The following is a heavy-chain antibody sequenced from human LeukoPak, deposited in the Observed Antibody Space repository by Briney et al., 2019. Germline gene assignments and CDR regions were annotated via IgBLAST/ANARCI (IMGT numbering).Heavy chain of an antibody. CDR2: ISAYNGNT. Sequence: ASVKVSCKASGYTLTSYGISWVRQAPGQGLEWMGWISAYNGNTNYAQKLQGRVTMTTDTSTSTAYMELRSLRSDGTAVYYCATSFNYDSSGYYLPYFDYWGQGTLVTVSS. V-gene: IGHV1-18*01. CDR1: GYTLTSYG. CDR3: ATSFNYDSSGYYLPYFDY. J-gene: IGHJ4*02. D-gene: IGHD3-22*01.